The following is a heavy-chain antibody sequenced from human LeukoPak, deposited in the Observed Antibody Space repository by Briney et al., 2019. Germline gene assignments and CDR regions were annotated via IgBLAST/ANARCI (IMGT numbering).Heavy chain of an antibody. Sequence: GGSLRLSWAASGFTFSSYAMHWVRQAPGKGLEWVAVISYDGSNKYYADSVKGRFTISRDNSKNTLYLQMNSLRAEDTAVYYCARDINDYSYYYYYGMDVWGQGTTVTVSS. CDR1: GFTFSSYA. CDR3: ARDINDYSYYYYYGMDV. D-gene: IGHD4-11*01. J-gene: IGHJ6*02. V-gene: IGHV3-30-3*01. CDR2: ISYDGSNK.